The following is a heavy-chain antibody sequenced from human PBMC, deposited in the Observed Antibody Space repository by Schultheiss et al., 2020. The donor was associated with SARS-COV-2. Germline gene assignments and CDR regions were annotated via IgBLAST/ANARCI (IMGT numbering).Heavy chain of an antibody. CDR2: TYYRSKWYN. CDR3: ARASSTSGPYFDY. V-gene: IGHV6-1*01. Sequence: SQTLSLTCAISGDSVSSNSAAWNWIRQSPSRGLEWLGRTYYRSKWYNDYAVSVKSRITINPDTSKNQFSLKLSSVTAADTAVYYCARASSTSGPYFDYWGQGTLVTVSS. J-gene: IGHJ4*02. D-gene: IGHD2-15*01. CDR1: GDSVSSNSAA.